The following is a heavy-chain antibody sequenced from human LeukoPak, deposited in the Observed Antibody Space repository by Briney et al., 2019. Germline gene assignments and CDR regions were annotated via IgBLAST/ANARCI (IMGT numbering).Heavy chain of an antibody. D-gene: IGHD3-10*01. J-gene: IGHJ5*02. CDR1: GYTFTGYY. CDR3: ARGIWFGELSRGRFDP. V-gene: IGHV1-2*02. Sequence: ASVKVSCKASGYTFTGYYMHWVRQAPGQGLEWMGWINPNSGGTNYAQKFQGRVTMTRDTSISTAYTELSRLRSDDTAVYYCARGIWFGELSRGRFDPWGQGTLVTVSS. CDR2: INPNSGGT.